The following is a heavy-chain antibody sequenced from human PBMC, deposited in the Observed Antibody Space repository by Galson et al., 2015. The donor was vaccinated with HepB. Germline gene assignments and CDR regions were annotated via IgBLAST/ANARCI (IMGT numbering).Heavy chain of an antibody. Sequence: SLRLSCAASGFTLSSYWMSWVRQAPGKGLEWVANIKQDGSEKYYVDSVKGRFTISRDNAKNSLYLQMNSLRAEDTAVYYCARAVAVAVYYYGMDVWGQGTTVTVSS. CDR2: IKQDGSEK. J-gene: IGHJ6*02. CDR1: GFTLSSYW. CDR3: ARAVAVAVYYYGMDV. V-gene: IGHV3-7*03. D-gene: IGHD6-19*01.